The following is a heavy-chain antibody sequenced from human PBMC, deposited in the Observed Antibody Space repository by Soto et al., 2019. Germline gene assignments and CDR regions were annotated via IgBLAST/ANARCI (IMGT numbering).Heavy chain of an antibody. V-gene: IGHV1-18*01. CDR1: GYTFPSYG. D-gene: IGHD1-26*01. CDR3: ARTPAGGSSPR. CDR2: ISAYNGNT. Sequence: QVQLVQSGAEMKKPGASVKVSCKASGYTFPSYGISWVRQAPGQGLEWMGWISAYNGNTHFAQKFQGRVTMTTDTSTTAAYMELRSLRSDDTALYYCARTPAGGSSPRWGQGTLVTVSS. J-gene: IGHJ4*02.